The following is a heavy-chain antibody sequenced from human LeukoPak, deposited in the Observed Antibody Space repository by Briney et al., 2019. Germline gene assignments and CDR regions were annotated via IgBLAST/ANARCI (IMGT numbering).Heavy chain of an antibody. CDR2: ISGSGSSV. J-gene: IGHJ4*02. CDR3: ARQLDS. CDR1: GFTFSSYS. V-gene: IGHV3-48*01. Sequence: SGGSLRLSCAASGFTFSSYSMNWVRQAPGKGLEWVSYISGSGSSVYYADSVKGRFTISRDNAKNSLYLQMNSLRAEDTAVYYCARQLDSWGQGTLVTVSS.